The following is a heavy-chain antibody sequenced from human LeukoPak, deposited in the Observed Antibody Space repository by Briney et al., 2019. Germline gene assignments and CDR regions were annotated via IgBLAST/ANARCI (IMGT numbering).Heavy chain of an antibody. D-gene: IGHD3-22*01. V-gene: IGHV3-30*03. Sequence: PGGSLRLSCAASGFTFSTYAMHWVRQAPGKGLEWVAIISYDGGSTSYADSVKGRFTISRDNSKNSLYLQMNSLRAEDTAVYYCARDRDYYDSSGYYYGWGQGTLVTVSS. CDR2: ISYDGGST. J-gene: IGHJ4*02. CDR1: GFTFSTYA. CDR3: ARDRDYYDSSGYYYG.